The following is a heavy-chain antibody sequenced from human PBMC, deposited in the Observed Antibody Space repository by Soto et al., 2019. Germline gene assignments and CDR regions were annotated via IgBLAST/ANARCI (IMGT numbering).Heavy chain of an antibody. V-gene: IGHV4-34*01. CDR2: ITHSGST. CDR1: GGSFSGYY. J-gene: IGHJ4*02. Sequence: SETLSLTSAVYGGSFSGYYWSWIRQPPGKGMEWIGEITHSGSTSYNPSLKSRVTISVDTSKNQFSLKLSAVPAAATAVYYCARARYFSSTSCPYYFDYWGQGALVTVSS. CDR3: ARARYFSSTSCPYYFDY. D-gene: IGHD2-2*01.